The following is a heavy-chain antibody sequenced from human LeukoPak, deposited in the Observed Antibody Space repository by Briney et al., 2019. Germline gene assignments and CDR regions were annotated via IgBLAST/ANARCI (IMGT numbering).Heavy chain of an antibody. J-gene: IGHJ3*02. V-gene: IGHV4-59*08. CDR1: GGSISSYY. Sequence: PSETLSLTCTVSGGSISSYYWSWIRQPPGKGLEWIGYIYYSGSTNYNPSLKSRVTISVDTSKNQFSLKLSSVTAADTAVYYCARHERYCSGGSCHAFDIWGQGTMVTVSS. CDR3: ARHERYCSGGSCHAFDI. D-gene: IGHD2-15*01. CDR2: IYYSGST.